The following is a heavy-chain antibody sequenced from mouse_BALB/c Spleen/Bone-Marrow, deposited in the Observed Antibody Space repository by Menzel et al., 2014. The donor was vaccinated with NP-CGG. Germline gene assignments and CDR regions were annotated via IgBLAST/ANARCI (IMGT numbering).Heavy chain of an antibody. CDR3: ARDAMDY. CDR2: ISTYYGDA. CDR1: GYTFTDYA. Sequence: VKLMESGAELVRPGVSVKISCKGSGYTFTDYAMHWVKQSHAKSLEWIGVISTYYGDASYNQKFKGKATMTVDKSSSTAYMELARLTSEDSAIYHCARDAMDYWGQGTSVTVSS. J-gene: IGHJ4*01. V-gene: IGHV1S137*01.